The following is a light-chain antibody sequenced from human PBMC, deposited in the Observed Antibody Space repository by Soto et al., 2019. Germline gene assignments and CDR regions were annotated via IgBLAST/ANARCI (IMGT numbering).Light chain of an antibody. CDR2: GAS. J-gene: IGKJ4*01. V-gene: IGKV3D-15*01. Sequence: EIAMTQSPATVSVSPGERATLSCRASQSVSSNLAWYQQKPGQAPRLLIYGASSRDTGIPARFSGSGSGTDFTLTISSLQSEDFAVYYCQQYNKWPLTFGGGTKVEIK. CDR3: QQYNKWPLT. CDR1: QSVSSN.